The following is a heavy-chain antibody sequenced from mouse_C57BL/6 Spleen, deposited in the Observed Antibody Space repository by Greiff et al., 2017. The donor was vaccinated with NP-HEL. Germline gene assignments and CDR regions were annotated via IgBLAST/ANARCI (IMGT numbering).Heavy chain of an antibody. CDR3: ARDIYYYGSSSDY. J-gene: IGHJ2*01. Sequence: VQLQQSGAELAKPGASVKLSCKASGYTFTSYWMHWVKQRPGQGLEWIGYINPSSGYTKYNQKFKDKATLTADESSSTAYMQLSSLTYEDSAVYYWARDIYYYGSSSDYWGQGTTLTVSS. CDR2: INPSSGYT. V-gene: IGHV1-7*01. D-gene: IGHD1-1*01. CDR1: GYTFTSYW.